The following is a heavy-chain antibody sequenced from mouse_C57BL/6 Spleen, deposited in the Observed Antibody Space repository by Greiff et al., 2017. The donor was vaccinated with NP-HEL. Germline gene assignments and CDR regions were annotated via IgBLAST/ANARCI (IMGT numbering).Heavy chain of an antibody. CDR2: INPYNGDT. Sequence: VQLQQPGPELVKPGASVKISCKASGYSFTGYFMNWVMQSHGKSLEWIGRINPYNGDTFYNQKFKGKATLTVDKSSSTAHMELRSLTSEDSAVYYCARGDSYFDYWGQGTTLTVSS. J-gene: IGHJ2*01. CDR1: GYSFTGYF. V-gene: IGHV1-20*01. CDR3: ARGDSYFDY.